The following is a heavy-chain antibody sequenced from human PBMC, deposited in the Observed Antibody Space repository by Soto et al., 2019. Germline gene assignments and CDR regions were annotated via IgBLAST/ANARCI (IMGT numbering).Heavy chain of an antibody. D-gene: IGHD3-10*01. CDR1: GYVFSVNH. V-gene: IGHV1-46*01. CDR2: IDPSGGRT. Sequence: QAQLVQSGAEVRKPGASVKISCKASGYVFSVNHIHWVRQAPGQGLEWIGVIDPSGGRTNNAQKFQGRVTLTRDTSTSTLYMELSSLRSDDTALYYCGRGSLNMVRPRGRYAMDVWGQGTTVTVSS. J-gene: IGHJ6*02. CDR3: GRGSLNMVRPRGRYAMDV.